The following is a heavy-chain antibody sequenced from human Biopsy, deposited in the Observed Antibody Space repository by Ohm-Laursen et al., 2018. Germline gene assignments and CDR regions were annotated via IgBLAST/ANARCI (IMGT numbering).Heavy chain of an antibody. Sequence: TLSLTCTVSGGSVSSGGFYWSWIRQHPGKGLEWIGYIYYRGTTYYNPSLKSLVTISVDTSKNQFSLNLNSVTAADTAVYYCARRPYGGTRYWYFDLWGRGTLVTVSS. J-gene: IGHJ2*01. CDR3: ARRPYGGTRYWYFDL. CDR2: IYYRGTT. V-gene: IGHV4-31*01. D-gene: IGHD4-23*01. CDR1: GGSVSSGGFY.